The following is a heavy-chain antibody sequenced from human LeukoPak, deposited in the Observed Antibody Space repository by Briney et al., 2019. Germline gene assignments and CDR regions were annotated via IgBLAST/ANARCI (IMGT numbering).Heavy chain of an antibody. CDR1: GYTFTSYG. D-gene: IGHD4-11*01. V-gene: IGHV1-18*01. CDR2: ISAYNGNT. J-gene: IGHJ6*03. CDR3: ARIISDSSYVGWYYYYMDV. Sequence: ASVKVSCKASGYTFTSYGISWVRQAPGQGLEWMGWISAYNGNTNYAQKLQGRVTMTTDTSTSTAYMELRSLRSDDTAVYYCARIISDSSYVGWYYYYMDVWGKGTTVTVSS.